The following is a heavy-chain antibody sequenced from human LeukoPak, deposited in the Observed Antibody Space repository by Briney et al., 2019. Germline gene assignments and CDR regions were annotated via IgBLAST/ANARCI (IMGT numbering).Heavy chain of an antibody. Sequence: SQTLSLTCAISGDSVSSNSAAWNWIRQSRSRGLEWLGRTYFRSKWYHDYAVSVQSRITINPDTSKNQFSLQLNSVTPEDTAIYYCARNCSPDFDYWGQGTLVTVSS. CDR2: TYFRSKWYH. J-gene: IGHJ4*02. D-gene: IGHD1-1*01. CDR3: ARNCSPDFDY. CDR1: GDSVSSNSAA. V-gene: IGHV6-1*01.